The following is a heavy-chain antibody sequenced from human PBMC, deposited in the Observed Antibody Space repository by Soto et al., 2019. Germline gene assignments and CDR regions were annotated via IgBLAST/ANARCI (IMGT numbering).Heavy chain of an antibody. V-gene: IGHV3-48*02. CDR1: GFTFSSYS. CDR2: ISSSSSTI. J-gene: IGHJ5*01. D-gene: IGHD6-13*01. CDR3: AKSGASSPGNWFDS. Sequence: GGSLRLSCAASGFTFSSYSMNWVRQAPGKGLEWVSYISSSSSTIYYADSVKGRFTISRDNAKNSLYLQMNSLRDEDTAVYYCAKSGASSPGNWFDSWGQGTLVTVSS.